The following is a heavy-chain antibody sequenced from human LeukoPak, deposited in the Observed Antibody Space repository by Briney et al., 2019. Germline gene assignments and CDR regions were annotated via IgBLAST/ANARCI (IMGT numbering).Heavy chain of an antibody. D-gene: IGHD3-22*01. V-gene: IGHV1-2*06. CDR3: ARVGYYDSSGYYPLGAFDI. Sequence: GASVKVSCKASGYTFTGYYMHWVRQAPGQGLEWMGRINPNSGGTNYAQKFQGRVTMTRDTSISTAYMELSSLRSEDTAVYYCARVGYYDSSGYYPLGAFDIWGQGTMVTVSS. CDR1: GYTFTGYY. J-gene: IGHJ3*02. CDR2: INPNSGGT.